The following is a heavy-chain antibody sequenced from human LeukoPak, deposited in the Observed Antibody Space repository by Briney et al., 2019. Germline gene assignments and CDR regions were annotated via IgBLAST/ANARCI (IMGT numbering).Heavy chain of an antibody. D-gene: IGHD1-26*01. J-gene: IGHJ4*02. CDR2: IYYSGST. CDR1: GGSISSYY. CDR3: ARVKVGATAIDY. Sequence: PSETLSLTCTVSGGSISSYYWRWIRQPPGKGLEWIGYIYYSGSTNYNPSLKSRVTISVDTSKYQFSLKLSSVTAADTAVYYCARVKVGATAIDYWGQGTLVTVSS. V-gene: IGHV4-59*01.